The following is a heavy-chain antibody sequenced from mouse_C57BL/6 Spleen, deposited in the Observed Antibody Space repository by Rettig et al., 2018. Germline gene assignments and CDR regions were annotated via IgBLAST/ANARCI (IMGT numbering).Heavy chain of an antibody. CDR3: ARDQNYPFAY. D-gene: IGHD2-1*01. CDR2: ISYDGSN. J-gene: IGHJ3*01. V-gene: IGHV3-6*01. CDR1: GYSITSGYY. Sequence: DVQLQESGPGLVKPSQSLSLTCSVTGYSITSGYYWNWIRQFPGNKLEWMGYISYDGSNNYNPSLKNRISITRDTSKNQFFLKLNSVTTEDTATYYCARDQNYPFAYWGQGTLVTVSA.